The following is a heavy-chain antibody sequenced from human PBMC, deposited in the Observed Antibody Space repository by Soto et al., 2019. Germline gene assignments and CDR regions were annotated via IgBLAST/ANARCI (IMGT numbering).Heavy chain of an antibody. CDR3: AKGVLGVIKYYFDY. V-gene: IGHV3-23*01. CDR1: GFTFSSYA. J-gene: IGHJ4*02. D-gene: IGHD3-16*02. Sequence: HPGGSLRLSCAASGFTFSSYAMSWVRQAPGKGLEWVSAISGSGGSTYYADSVKGRFTISRDNSKNTLYLQMNSLRAEDTAVYYCAKGVLGVIKYYFDYWGQGTLVTVSS. CDR2: ISGSGGST.